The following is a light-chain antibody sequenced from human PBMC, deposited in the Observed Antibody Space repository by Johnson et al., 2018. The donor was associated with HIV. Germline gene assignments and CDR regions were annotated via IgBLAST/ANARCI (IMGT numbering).Light chain of an antibody. CDR1: SSNIGSNY. V-gene: IGLV1-51*01. Sequence: QSVLTQPPSVSAAPGQRVTISCSGSSSNIGSNYVSWYQQLPGTAPKLLIYDNPKRPSGIPDRFSGSKSDASATQAITGLHPGDEAASYCGTWDNSLTAYVFGTGTKVTV. CDR3: GTWDNSLTAYV. CDR2: DNP. J-gene: IGLJ1*01.